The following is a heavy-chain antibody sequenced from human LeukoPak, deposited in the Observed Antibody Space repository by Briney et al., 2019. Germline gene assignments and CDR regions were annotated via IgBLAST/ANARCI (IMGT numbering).Heavy chain of an antibody. CDR2: INPNSGGT. CDR1: GYTFTGYY. CDR3: ARARAATSYDSSGYYFGYWFDP. J-gene: IGHJ5*02. D-gene: IGHD3-22*01. V-gene: IGHV1-2*02. Sequence: ASVKDSCKASGYTFTGYYMHWVRQAPGQGLEWMGWINPNSGGTNYAQKFQGGVTMTRDTSISTAYMELSRLRSDDTAVYYCARARAATSYDSSGYYFGYWFDPWGQGTLVTVSS.